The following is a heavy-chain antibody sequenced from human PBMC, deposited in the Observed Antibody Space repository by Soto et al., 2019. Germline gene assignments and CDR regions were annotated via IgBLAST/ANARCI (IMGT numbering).Heavy chain of an antibody. CDR2: ISGSGGST. V-gene: IGHV3-23*01. Sequence: EVQLLESGGGLVQPGGSLRLSCAASGFTFSSYAMSWVRQAPGKGLEWVSAISGSGGSTYYADSVKGRFTISRDNSKNTLYLQMNSLRAEDTAVYYCAKDLHDYGSGSPDFDYWGQGTLVTVSS. J-gene: IGHJ4*02. D-gene: IGHD3-10*01. CDR3: AKDLHDYGSGSPDFDY. CDR1: GFTFSSYA.